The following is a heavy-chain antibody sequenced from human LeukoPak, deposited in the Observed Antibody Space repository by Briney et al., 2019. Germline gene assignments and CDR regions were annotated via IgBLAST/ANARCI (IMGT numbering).Heavy chain of an antibody. J-gene: IGHJ3*02. D-gene: IGHD5-18*01. Sequence: PGGSLRLSCAASGFTFSSYSMNWVRQAPGKGLEWVSSISSSSSYIYYADSVKGRFTISRDNAKNSLYLQMNSLRAEDTALYYCAKDMRYSYGYRNGKGSAFDIWGQGTMVTVSS. CDR1: GFTFSSYS. CDR2: ISSSSSYI. CDR3: AKDMRYSYGYRNGKGSAFDI. V-gene: IGHV3-21*04.